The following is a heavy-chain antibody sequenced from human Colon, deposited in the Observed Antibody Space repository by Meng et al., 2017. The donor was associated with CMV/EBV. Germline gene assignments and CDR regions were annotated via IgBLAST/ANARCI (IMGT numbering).Heavy chain of an antibody. V-gene: IGHV1-2*02. CDR3: ASHSSYVWGSHH. J-gene: IGHJ1*01. D-gene: IGHD3-16*01. CDR2: MDPTTGRT. Sequence: QVQLWQSGPAVRMPGASVKVSCKASGYSFTGYYIHWVRQSPGQGLEWMGWMDPTTGRTDYAQKFQGTVTMTRDTSISTAYLELSRLTSDDTAVYYCASHSSYVWGSHHWGQGTLITVSS. CDR1: GYSFTGYY.